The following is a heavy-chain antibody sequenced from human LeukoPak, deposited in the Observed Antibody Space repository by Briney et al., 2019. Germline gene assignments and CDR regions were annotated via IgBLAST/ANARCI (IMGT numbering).Heavy chain of an antibody. D-gene: IGHD6-19*01. CDR3: ARFQYSSSYPYYYYGMDL. V-gene: IGHV5-51*01. CDR1: GYSFDTYW. J-gene: IGHJ6*02. Sequence: GESLKISCKGSGYSFDTYWIAWVRQTPGKGLEWMGIIQPGDSDSRYSPSFQGQVTSSGDKSISTAYVMWSSLKASDTAMYYCARFQYSSSYPYYYYGMDLWGQGTTVTVSS. CDR2: IQPGDSDS.